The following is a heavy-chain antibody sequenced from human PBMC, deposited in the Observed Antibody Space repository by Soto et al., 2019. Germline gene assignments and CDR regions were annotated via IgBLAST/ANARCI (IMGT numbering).Heavy chain of an antibody. CDR1: GYTFTSYD. Sequence: QVQLVQSGAEVKKPGASVKVSCKASGYTFTSYDINWVRQATGQGLEWMGWMNPNSGNTGYAQKLQGRVTMTGNTSISTSYRELSSLRSEDTAVYYCARERATFPDYWGQGTLVTVSS. D-gene: IGHD1-26*01. CDR2: MNPNSGNT. J-gene: IGHJ4*02. CDR3: ARERATFPDY. V-gene: IGHV1-8*01.